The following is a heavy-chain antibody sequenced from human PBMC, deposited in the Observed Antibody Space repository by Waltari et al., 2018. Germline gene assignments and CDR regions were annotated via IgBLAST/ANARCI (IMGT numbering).Heavy chain of an antibody. D-gene: IGHD6-13*01. CDR2: ISSSSDYI. J-gene: IGHJ2*01. CDR3: ARIGGSSWTHWYFDL. V-gene: IGHV3-21*03. Sequence: EVQRVESGGGLVMTGGSWRISFAVAGFRFIGLSLNGVFLAPGKGMEWVSAISSSSDYIYYADSVKGRFTFSRDNAKNSLYLQMDSLRAEDTAVYYCARIGGSSWTHWYFDLWGRGTLVTVSS. CDR1: GFRFIGLS.